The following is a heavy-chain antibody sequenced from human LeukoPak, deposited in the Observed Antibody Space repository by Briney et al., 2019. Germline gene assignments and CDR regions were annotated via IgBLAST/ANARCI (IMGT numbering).Heavy chain of an antibody. Sequence: SETLSLTCAVYGGSFSGYYWSWIRQPPGKGLEWIGEINHSGSTNYNPSLKSRVTISLDKSKNRLSLNLNSVTAADTAVYYCASGRGHYYGSGSYLDYWGQGTLVTVSS. CDR3: ASGRGHYYGSGSYLDY. D-gene: IGHD3-10*01. V-gene: IGHV4-34*01. J-gene: IGHJ4*02. CDR1: GGSFSGYY. CDR2: INHSGST.